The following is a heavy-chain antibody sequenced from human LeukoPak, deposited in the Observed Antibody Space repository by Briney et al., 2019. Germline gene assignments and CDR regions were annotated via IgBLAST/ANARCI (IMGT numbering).Heavy chain of an antibody. CDR1: GFTFSTYT. D-gene: IGHD1-26*01. Sequence: GGSLRLSCAASGFTFSTYTMNWVRQAPGKGLEWVSTISNSRDVHYSDSVKGRFTISRDNSKNTLYLQMNSLSAEDAAVYYCAKDYTKGVGATDYWGRGTLVTVSS. J-gene: IGHJ4*01. CDR3: AKDYTKGVGATDY. CDR2: ISNSRDV. V-gene: IGHV3-23*01.